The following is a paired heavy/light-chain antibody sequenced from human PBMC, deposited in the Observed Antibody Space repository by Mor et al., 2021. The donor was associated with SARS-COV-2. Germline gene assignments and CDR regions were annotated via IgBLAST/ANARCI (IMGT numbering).Heavy chain of an antibody. V-gene: IGHV3-23*01. CDR1: GFSFSGYV. D-gene: IGHD2-15*01. CDR2: INTNGATT. CDR3: AKHPSSGNFDY. Sequence: EVQLLESGGGLVQPGGSLRLSCAASGFSFSGYVLSWVRQAPGKGLEWVSIINTNGATTYYADSVKGRFTISRDNSRNTLYLQLNSLRADDTAVYYCAKHPSSGNFDYWGRGTLVTVSS. J-gene: IGHJ4*02.
Light chain of an antibody. V-gene: IGLV8-61*01. CDR1: SGSVSTNHY. CDR2: NTN. Sequence: QTVVTQEPSFSVSPGGTVTLTCGLSSGSVSTNHYPSWYQQTPGQAPRTLIYNTNTRSSGVPDRFSGSILGNKAALTITGAQADDECDYYCVLYMGGGTRVFGGGTKLSVL. J-gene: IGLJ2*01. CDR3: VLYMGGGTRV.